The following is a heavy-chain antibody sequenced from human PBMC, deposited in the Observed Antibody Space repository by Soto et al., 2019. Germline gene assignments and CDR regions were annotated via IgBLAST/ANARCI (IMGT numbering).Heavy chain of an antibody. V-gene: IGHV1-3*01. CDR1: GYTFTRYT. CDR2: INPDNGNT. Sequence: QVQLVQPGAEVKKPGASVKMSCKASGYTFTRYTMNWVRQAPGQRLEWMGWINPDNGNTKSSQKFQDRVIITRDTSASTAYMDLSSLRSEDTAVYYCARGIATGQLDPWGQGTLVTVSS. J-gene: IGHJ5*02. D-gene: IGHD2-15*01. CDR3: ARGIATGQLDP.